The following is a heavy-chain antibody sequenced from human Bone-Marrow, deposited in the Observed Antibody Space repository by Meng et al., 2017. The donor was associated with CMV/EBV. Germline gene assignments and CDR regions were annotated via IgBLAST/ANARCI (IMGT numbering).Heavy chain of an antibody. CDR2: IYPNSGGT. Sequence: VQLGQPGAEVKSPGASVKVSCQTSGYRFSDHYMHWVRQAPGQGLEWMGWIYPNSGGTHYAQKFQDRVTMTRDTSISTVYMELSRLTSDDTAVYYCVRDHNWGPDYWGQGTLVTVSS. J-gene: IGHJ4*02. D-gene: IGHD1-1*01. CDR1: GYRFSDHY. CDR3: VRDHNWGPDY. V-gene: IGHV1-2*02.